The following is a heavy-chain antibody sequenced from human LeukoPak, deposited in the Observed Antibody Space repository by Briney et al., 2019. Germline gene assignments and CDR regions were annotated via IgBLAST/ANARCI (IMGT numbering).Heavy chain of an antibody. CDR1: GFTFSTHG. J-gene: IGHJ3*02. D-gene: IGHD3-10*01. CDR3: AKEGDYYGSGSYRDGFDI. V-gene: IGHV3-30*02. Sequence: PGGSLRLSCAASGFTFSTHGMHWVRQAPGKGLEWVAFIRYDGINKYYADSVKGRFTISRDSFKNTLYLQVNSLRPEDTAVYYCAKEGDYYGSGSYRDGFDIWGQGTRATVSS. CDR2: IRYDGINK.